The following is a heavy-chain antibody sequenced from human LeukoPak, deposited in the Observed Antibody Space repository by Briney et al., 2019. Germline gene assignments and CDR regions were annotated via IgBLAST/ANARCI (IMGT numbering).Heavy chain of an antibody. Sequence: ASVKVSCKASGYTFTGYYMHWVRQAPGQGLEWMGRINPNSGGTNYAQEFQGRVTMTRDTSISTAYMELSRLRPDDTAVYYCARGDLGEGFDYWGQGTLVTVSS. J-gene: IGHJ4*02. CDR2: INPNSGGT. V-gene: IGHV1-2*06. D-gene: IGHD3-10*01. CDR1: GYTFTGYY. CDR3: ARGDLGEGFDY.